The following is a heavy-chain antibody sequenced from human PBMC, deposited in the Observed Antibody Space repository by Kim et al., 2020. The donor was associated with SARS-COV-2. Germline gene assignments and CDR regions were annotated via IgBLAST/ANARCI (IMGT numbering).Heavy chain of an antibody. J-gene: IGHJ6*02. Sequence: GGSLRLSCAASGFTFSSYSMNWVRQAPGKGLEWVSYISSSSSTIYYADSVKGRFTISRDNAKNSLYLQMNSLRDEDTAVYYCARDGGSDERYYYYGMDVWGQGTTVTVSS. V-gene: IGHV3-48*02. CDR2: ISSSSSTI. CDR1: GFTFSSYS. CDR3: ARDGGSDERYYYYGMDV. D-gene: IGHD1-26*01.